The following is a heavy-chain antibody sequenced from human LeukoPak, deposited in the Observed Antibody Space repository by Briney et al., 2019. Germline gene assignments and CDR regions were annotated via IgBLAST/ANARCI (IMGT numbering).Heavy chain of an antibody. J-gene: IGHJ4*02. V-gene: IGHV4-59*01. D-gene: IGHD6-19*01. CDR2: IYYSGST. CDR3: AREYSSGWYYFDY. Sequence: SETLSLTCTVSGGSISIYYWSWIRQPPGKGLEWIGYIYYSGSTNYNPSLKSRVTISVDTSKNQFSLKLSSVTAADTAVYYCAREYSSGWYYFDYWGQGTLVTVSS. CDR1: GGSISIYY.